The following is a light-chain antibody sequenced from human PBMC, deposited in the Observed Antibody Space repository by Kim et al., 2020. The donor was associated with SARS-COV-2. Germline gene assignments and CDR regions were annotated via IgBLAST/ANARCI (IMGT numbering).Light chain of an antibody. CDR2: DVT. Sequence: GQSITISCTGTSSDVGDYNYVSWYQQHPGKAPKLMIYDVTKRPSGVSNRLSGSKSGNTASLTISGLQAEDEADYSCSSYTSSSTWVFGGGTQLTVL. J-gene: IGLJ3*02. V-gene: IGLV2-14*03. CDR1: SSDVGDYNY. CDR3: SSYTSSSTWV.